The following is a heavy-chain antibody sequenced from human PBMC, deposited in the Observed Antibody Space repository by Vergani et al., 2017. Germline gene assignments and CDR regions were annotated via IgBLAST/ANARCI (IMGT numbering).Heavy chain of an antibody. CDR3: ARGRSYYDFWSGYGNYFDY. J-gene: IGHJ4*02. V-gene: IGHV4-34*01. D-gene: IGHD3-3*01. CDR2: INHSGST. Sequence: QVQLQQWGAGLLKPSETLSLTCAVYGGSFSGYYWSWIRQPPGKGLEWIGEINHSGSTNYNPSLKSRVTISVDPSKNQFSLKLSSVTAADTAVYYCARGRSYYDFWSGYGNYFDYWGQGTLVTVSS. CDR1: GGSFSGYY.